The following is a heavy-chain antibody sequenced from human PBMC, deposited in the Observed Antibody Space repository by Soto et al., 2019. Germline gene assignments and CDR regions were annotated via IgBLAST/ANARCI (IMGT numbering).Heavy chain of an antibody. J-gene: IGHJ5*02. Sequence: QVQLVQSGVEVKKPGASVKVSCKASGYTFRTYGISWVRQAPGQGLEWMGWISAYNGDTKYAQKFQGRVTMTTDTSTSTANMELRSLTSDDTAVYYCARDRIAFRPGWFDHWGQGTLVTVSS. CDR3: ARDRIAFRPGWFDH. V-gene: IGHV1-18*04. D-gene: IGHD6-6*01. CDR1: GYTFRTYG. CDR2: ISAYNGDT.